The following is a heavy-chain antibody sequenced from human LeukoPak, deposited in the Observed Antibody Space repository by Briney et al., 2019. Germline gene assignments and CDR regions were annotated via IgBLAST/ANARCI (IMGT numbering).Heavy chain of an antibody. Sequence: KPGGSLRLSCAAFGFTFSSYSMNWVRQAPGKGLEWVSSISSSSSYIYYADSVKGRFTISRDNAKNSLYLQMNSLRAEDTAVYYCASIIRYYYDSSGFPSGWGQGTLVTVSS. CDR3: ASIIRYYYDSSGFPSG. J-gene: IGHJ4*02. CDR1: GFTFSSYS. V-gene: IGHV3-21*01. CDR2: ISSSSSYI. D-gene: IGHD3-22*01.